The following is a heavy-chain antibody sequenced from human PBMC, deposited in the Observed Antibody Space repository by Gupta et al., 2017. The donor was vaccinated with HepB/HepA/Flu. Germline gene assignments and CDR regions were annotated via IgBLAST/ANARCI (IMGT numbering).Heavy chain of an antibody. CDR3: ARESGYTIGTADY. J-gene: IGHJ4*02. Sequence: EVQLVESGGGLVKPGGSLRLSCAASGFTFSSYSMNWVRQAPGKGLEWVSSISSSSSYIYYADSVKGRFTISRDNAKNSLYLQMNSLRAEDTAVYYCARESGYTIGTADYWGQGTLVTVSS. CDR2: ISSSSSYI. D-gene: IGHD5-18*01. CDR1: GFTFSSYS. V-gene: IGHV3-21*01.